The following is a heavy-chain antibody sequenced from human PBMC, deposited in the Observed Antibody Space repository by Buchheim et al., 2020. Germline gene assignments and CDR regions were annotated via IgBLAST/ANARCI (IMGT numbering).Heavy chain of an antibody. Sequence: VQLVESGGGVVQPGRSLRLSCAVSGVSIDTYGMHWVRQAPGKGLEWVAVISNDGRTKDYADSVKGRFTVYSDNSKNAPYLQMDSLRPEDTAVYYCAKDRYCPSPSCPTDYWGQGTL. CDR2: ISNDGRTK. V-gene: IGHV3-30*18. J-gene: IGHJ4*02. D-gene: IGHD2-2*01. CDR1: GVSIDTYG. CDR3: AKDRYCPSPSCPTDY.